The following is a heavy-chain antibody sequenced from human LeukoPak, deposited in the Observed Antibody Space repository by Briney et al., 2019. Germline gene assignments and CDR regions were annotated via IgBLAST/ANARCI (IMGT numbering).Heavy chain of an antibody. CDR3: ARDPLTSTWSPYYFTLDV. D-gene: IGHD6-13*01. CDR2: ISAYDGGT. V-gene: IGHV1-18*01. CDR1: GYSFTSYA. J-gene: IGHJ6*02. Sequence: ASVKVSCKASGYSFTSYAYNWVRQAPGQGLEWMGWISAYDGGTKYAQDLQGRVTMTTDTSTRTAYMQLTRLTSDDTAVYYCARDPLTSTWSPYYFTLDVWGQGTTASVSS.